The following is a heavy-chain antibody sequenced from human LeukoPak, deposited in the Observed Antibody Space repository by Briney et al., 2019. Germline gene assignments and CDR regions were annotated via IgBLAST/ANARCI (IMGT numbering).Heavy chain of an antibody. Sequence: SETLSLTCAVYGGSFSGYYWSWIRQPPGKGLEWIGEINHSGSTNYNPSLKSRVTISVDTSKNQFSLKLSSVTAADTAVYYCARAPEGYYYGSGSYYMGFFDYWGQGTLVTVSS. J-gene: IGHJ4*02. D-gene: IGHD3-10*01. CDR1: GGSFSGYY. CDR3: ARAPEGYYYGSGSYYMGFFDY. CDR2: INHSGST. V-gene: IGHV4-34*01.